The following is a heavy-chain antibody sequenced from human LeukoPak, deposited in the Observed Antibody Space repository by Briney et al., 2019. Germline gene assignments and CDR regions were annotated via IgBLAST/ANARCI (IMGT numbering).Heavy chain of an antibody. CDR2: ISSSGSTI. D-gene: IGHD1-26*01. J-gene: IGHJ4*02. CDR1: GFIFSSYS. Sequence: GGSLRLSCATSGFIFSSYSMNWVRQAPGKGLEWVSYISSSGSTIYYADSVKGRFTISRDNSKNTLYLQMNSLRAEDTAVYYCARSGSGSSWYYFDYWGQGTLVTVSS. V-gene: IGHV3-48*01. CDR3: ARSGSGSSWYYFDY.